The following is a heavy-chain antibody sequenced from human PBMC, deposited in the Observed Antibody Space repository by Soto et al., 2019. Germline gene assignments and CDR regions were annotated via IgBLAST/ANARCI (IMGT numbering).Heavy chain of an antibody. CDR2: ISSSSTI. D-gene: IGHD6-19*01. CDR3: AREYLYSSGPAVDY. J-gene: IGHJ4*02. CDR1: GFTFSSYS. Sequence: EVQLVESGGGLVQPGGSLRLSCAASGFTFSSYSMNWVRQAPGRGLEWVSYISSSSTIYYADSVKGRFTISRDNAKNSLYLQMNSLRDEDTAVYHCAREYLYSSGPAVDYWGQGTLVTVSS. V-gene: IGHV3-48*02.